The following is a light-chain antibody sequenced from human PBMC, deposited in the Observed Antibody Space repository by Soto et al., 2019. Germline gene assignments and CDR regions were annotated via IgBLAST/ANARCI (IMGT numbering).Light chain of an antibody. CDR2: GAS. J-gene: IGKJ4*01. CDR1: QIVSSN. V-gene: IGKV3-15*01. Sequence: EIVMTQSPATLSVSPGERATLSCRASQIVSSNLAWYQQKPGQAPRLLIYGASTRATGVPARFSGSGSGTEFNITISSLQSEDFAVYYCQQYNNWPRATFGGGTKVEIK. CDR3: QQYNNWPRAT.